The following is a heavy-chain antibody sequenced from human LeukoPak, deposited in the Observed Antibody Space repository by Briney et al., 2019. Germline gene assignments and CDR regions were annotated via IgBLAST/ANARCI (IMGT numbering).Heavy chain of an antibody. CDR2: ISYDGSNK. V-gene: IGHV3-30-3*01. CDR3: ARASIAAAVFEYFQH. J-gene: IGHJ1*01. Sequence: GGSLRLSCAASGFTFSSYAMHRVRQAPGKGLEWVAVISYDGSNKYYADSVKGRFTISRDNSKNTLYLQMSSLRAEDTAVYYCARASIAAAVFEYFQHWGQGTLVTVSS. D-gene: IGHD6-13*01. CDR1: GFTFSSYA.